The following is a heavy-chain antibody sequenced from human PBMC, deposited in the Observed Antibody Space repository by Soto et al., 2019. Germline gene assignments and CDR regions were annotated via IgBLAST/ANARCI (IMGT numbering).Heavy chain of an antibody. CDR3: ARGSITIFGVVIPPPYYYGMDV. CDR2: INHSGST. J-gene: IGHJ6*02. Sequence: SETLSLTCAVYGGSFIGYYWSWSRQPPGKGLEWIGEINHSGSTNYNPSLKSRVTISVDTSKNQFSLKLSSVTAADTAVYYCARGSITIFGVVIPPPYYYGMDVWGQGTTVTVSS. CDR1: GGSFIGYY. V-gene: IGHV4-34*01. D-gene: IGHD3-3*01.